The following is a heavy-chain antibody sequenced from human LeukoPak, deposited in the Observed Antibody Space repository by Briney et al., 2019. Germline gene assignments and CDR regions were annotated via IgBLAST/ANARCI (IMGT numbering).Heavy chain of an antibody. CDR3: ARDVVATAFDY. D-gene: IGHD5-12*01. CDR1: GYTFSSYY. CDR2: INPSGGST. Sequence: ASVKVSCKASGYTFSSYYMHWVRQAPGQGLEWMGIINPSGGSTSYAQKFQGRVTMTRDTSTSTVYMELRSLRSDDTAVYYCARDVVATAFDYWGQGTLVTVSS. J-gene: IGHJ4*02. V-gene: IGHV1-46*01.